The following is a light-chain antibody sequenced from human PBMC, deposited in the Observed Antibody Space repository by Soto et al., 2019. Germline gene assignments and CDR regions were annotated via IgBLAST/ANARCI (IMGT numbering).Light chain of an antibody. CDR3: QQRSNWPPIT. V-gene: IGKV3-11*01. Sequence: EIVLTQSPATLSLSPGEIATLSFSASQSVKTFLVWYQQRPGQAPRLLIHDASHRAAGIPARFSGSGFGTDFTLTISSLEPEDAAVYYCQQRSNWPPITFGQGTRLEIK. CDR2: DAS. CDR1: QSVKTF. J-gene: IGKJ5*01.